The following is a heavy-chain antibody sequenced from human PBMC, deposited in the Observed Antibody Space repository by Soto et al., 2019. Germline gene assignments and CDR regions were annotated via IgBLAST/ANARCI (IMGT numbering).Heavy chain of an antibody. CDR2: IKHDGSEK. Sequence: EVQLVESGGGLVQPGGSLRLSCAASGFSFSDYSMTWVRQAPRKGLEWVADIKHDGSEKHYLDSVKGRFTISRDDARNSLYLQISTLRADGTAVYYCARVGVAAPVDPWGQGIVVTVSS. D-gene: IGHD6-6*01. CDR1: GFSFSDYS. J-gene: IGHJ5*02. CDR3: ARVGVAAPVDP. V-gene: IGHV3-7*01.